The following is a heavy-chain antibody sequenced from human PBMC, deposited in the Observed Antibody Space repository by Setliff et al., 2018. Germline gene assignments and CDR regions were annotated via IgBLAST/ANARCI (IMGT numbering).Heavy chain of an antibody. CDR2: INIGGGST. CDR3: SKLVRYCTTTACQGASGAEF. D-gene: IGHD2-8*01. Sequence: GASVKVSCKASGYSFTSYYMYWLRQAPGQGPEWIGIINIGGGSTSYAQKFQGRVTMTTDTSTSTAYLELRSLTSDDTAVYYCSKLVRYCTTTACQGASGAEFWGQGTLVTVSS. V-gene: IGHV1-46*01. J-gene: IGHJ4*02. CDR1: GYSFTSYY.